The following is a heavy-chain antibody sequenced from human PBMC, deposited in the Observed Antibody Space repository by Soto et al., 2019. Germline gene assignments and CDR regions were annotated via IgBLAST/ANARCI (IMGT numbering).Heavy chain of an antibody. J-gene: IGHJ4*02. CDR1: GFTFSSYA. CDR2: ISGSGGST. Sequence: GGSLRLSCAASGFTFSSYAMSWVRQAPGKGLEWVSAISGSGGSTYYADSVKGRFTISRDNSKNTLYLQMNSLRAEDTAVYYCAKVRRSINCSGGSCYSYYFDYWGQGTLVTVSS. CDR3: AKVRRSINCSGGSCYSYYFDY. V-gene: IGHV3-23*01. D-gene: IGHD2-15*01.